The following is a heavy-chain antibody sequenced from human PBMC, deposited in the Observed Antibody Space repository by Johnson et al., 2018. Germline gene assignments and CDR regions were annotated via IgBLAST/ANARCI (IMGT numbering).Heavy chain of an antibody. D-gene: IGHD3-22*01. V-gene: IGHV1-69*01. CDR1: GGTFSSYA. CDR3: AREDNNGYYPPGYYYYMDV. Sequence: QVQLQESGAEVKKPGSSVKVSCKASGGTFSSYAISWVRQAPGQGLEWMGGITLPYDSADYAQRFRDRVTITADESTSTAYMELSSRRSEDTAVYYCAREDNNGYYPPGYYYYMDVWGKGTTGIVSS. J-gene: IGHJ6*03. CDR2: ITLPYDSA.